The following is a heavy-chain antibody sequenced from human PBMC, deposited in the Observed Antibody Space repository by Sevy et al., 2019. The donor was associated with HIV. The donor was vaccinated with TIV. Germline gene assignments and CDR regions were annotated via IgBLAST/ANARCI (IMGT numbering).Heavy chain of an antibody. J-gene: IGHJ3*01. Sequence: GGCLRLSCAASGFTFTSYGIHWVRQAPGKGLECVAKISFDEKYKYYAESVKGRFTISIDISKNTVFLEMNSLRPDDTGVYYCAKVLGFGSGYDYAFDFWGQGTMVTVSS. D-gene: IGHD5-12*01. V-gene: IGHV3-30*02. CDR3: AKVLGFGSGYDYAFDF. CDR1: GFTFTSYG. CDR2: ISFDEKYK.